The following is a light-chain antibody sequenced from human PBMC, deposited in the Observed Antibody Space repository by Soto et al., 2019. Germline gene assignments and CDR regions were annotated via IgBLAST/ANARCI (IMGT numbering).Light chain of an antibody. V-gene: IGKV3-20*01. CDR3: QQYATLPET. CDR1: QSVRNNW. J-gene: IGKJ1*01. Sequence: EIVLTQSPGTLSLSPGERATLSCRASQSVRNNWLAWYQQQPGQAPRLLIYGASTRAPGIPARFSGSGSGADFTRIISRLEPEDFALYYCQQYATLPETFGQGTRVEIK. CDR2: GAS.